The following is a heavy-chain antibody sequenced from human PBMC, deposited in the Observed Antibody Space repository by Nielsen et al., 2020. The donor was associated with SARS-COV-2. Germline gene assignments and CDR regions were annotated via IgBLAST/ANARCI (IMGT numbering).Heavy chain of an antibody. V-gene: IGHV4-34*01. J-gene: IGHJ6*03. CDR3: ARDLRCSSTSCYKAVYYYYYMDV. D-gene: IGHD2-2*02. CDR1: GGSFSGYY. Sequence: SETLSLTCAVYGGSFSGYYWSWIRQPPGKGLEWIGEINHSGSTNYNPSLKSRVTISVDKSKNQFSLKLSSVTAADTAVYYCARDLRCSSTSCYKAVYYYYYMDVWGKGTTVIVSS. CDR2: INHSGST.